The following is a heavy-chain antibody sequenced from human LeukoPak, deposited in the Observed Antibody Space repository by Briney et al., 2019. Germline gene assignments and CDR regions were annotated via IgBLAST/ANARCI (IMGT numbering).Heavy chain of an antibody. J-gene: IGHJ4*02. CDR2: IHHSGST. CDR3: ARGGGSGWYIDY. Sequence: PSETLSLTCAVYGGSFSEYYWSWIRQPPGKGLEWIGEIHHSGSTNYNPSLKSRVTMSVDTSKNQFSLKLSSVTAADTALYYCARGGGSGWYIDYWGQGTLAAVSS. CDR1: GGSFSEYY. D-gene: IGHD6-19*01. V-gene: IGHV4-34*01.